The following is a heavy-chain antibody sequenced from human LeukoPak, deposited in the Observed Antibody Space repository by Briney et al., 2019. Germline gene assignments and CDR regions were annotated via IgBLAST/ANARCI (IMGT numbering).Heavy chain of an antibody. CDR3: ARGPLDIVLMVYPTEPKNWFDP. V-gene: IGHV1-18*01. D-gene: IGHD2-8*01. CDR2: ISAYNGNT. CDR1: GYTFTSYG. J-gene: IGHJ5*02. Sequence: GASVKVSCKASGYTFTSYGISWVRQAPGQGLEWMGWISAYNGNTNYAQKLQGRVTMTRDTSISTAYMELSRLRSDDTAVYYCARGPLDIVLMVYPTEPKNWFDPWGQGTLVTVSS.